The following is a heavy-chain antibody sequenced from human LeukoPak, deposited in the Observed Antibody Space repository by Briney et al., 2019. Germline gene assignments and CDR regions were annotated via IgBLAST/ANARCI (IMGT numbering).Heavy chain of an antibody. Sequence: ASVKVSCKAYGYTFIDYGISWVRQAPGQGLEWMGWISAYSGNTNYAQNFQGRVTMTTDTSTSTAYMELKGLRSEDTAVYYCARVGRAAFDIWGQGTMVTVSS. CDR1: GYTFIDYG. J-gene: IGHJ3*02. CDR3: ARVGRAAFDI. V-gene: IGHV1-18*01. CDR2: ISAYSGNT.